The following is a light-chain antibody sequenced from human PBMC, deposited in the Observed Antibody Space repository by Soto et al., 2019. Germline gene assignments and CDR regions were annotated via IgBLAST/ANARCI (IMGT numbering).Light chain of an antibody. CDR1: QTINTW. Sequence: DIQMTQSPSTLSASVGDRVTITCRASQTINTWLAWYQQKPGKAPKLLIYRASNLVSGVPSRFSGSGSGTEFTLTISSLQPDDFSIYYCQQYETSSGTFRPGTKVDI. CDR2: RAS. V-gene: IGKV1-5*03. J-gene: IGKJ3*01. CDR3: QQYETSSGT.